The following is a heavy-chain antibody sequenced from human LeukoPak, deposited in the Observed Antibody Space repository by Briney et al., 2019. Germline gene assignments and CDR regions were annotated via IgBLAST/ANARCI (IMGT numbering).Heavy chain of an antibody. CDR3: ARAKGSGWYPNWFDP. CDR2: IYYSGSP. CDR1: GGSLSSYY. Sequence: SQTLSLTCTVSGGSLSSYYWSWIRQPPGKELEGIGYIYYSGSPNYNPSLQTRATISVYPCKSQFSLTLSSVTAAHTDVYLCARAKGSGWYPNWFDPWGQGALVTVSS. D-gene: IGHD6-19*01. J-gene: IGHJ5*02. V-gene: IGHV4-59*08.